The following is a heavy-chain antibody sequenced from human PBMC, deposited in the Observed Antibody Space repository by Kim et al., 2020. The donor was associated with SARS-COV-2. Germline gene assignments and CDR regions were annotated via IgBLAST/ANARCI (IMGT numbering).Heavy chain of an antibody. J-gene: IGHJ6*02. Sequence: GGSLRLSCAASGFTFSSYGMHWVRQAPGKGLEWVAVIWYDGSNKYYADSVKGRFTISRDNSKNTLYLQMNSLRAEDTAVYHCAKDTGFRDYDSSGYYYYYYYYGMDVWGQGTTVTVSS. CDR3: AKDTGFRDYDSSGYYYYYYYYGMDV. CDR2: IWYDGSNK. V-gene: IGHV3-33*06. CDR1: GFTFSSYG. D-gene: IGHD3-22*01.